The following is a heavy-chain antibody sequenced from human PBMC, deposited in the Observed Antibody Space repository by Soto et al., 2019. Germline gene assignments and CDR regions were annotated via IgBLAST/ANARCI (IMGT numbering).Heavy chain of an antibody. Sequence: QVQLQEAGPGLVKPSQTLSLTCTVSGGSISRGYYYWSWILQPPGKVLAWLGYIYYSGSTYYNPSLRSPCIISVDTSKNQFSLKFRSVTAAEPAVYSWTGPMTLVRVGKAHDYFDGMDVWVQGTTVSVSS. J-gene: IGHJ6*02. D-gene: IGHD3-10*01. CDR1: GGSISRGYYY. V-gene: IGHV4-30-4*01. CDR3: TGPMTLVRVGKAHDYFDGMDV. CDR2: IYYSGST.